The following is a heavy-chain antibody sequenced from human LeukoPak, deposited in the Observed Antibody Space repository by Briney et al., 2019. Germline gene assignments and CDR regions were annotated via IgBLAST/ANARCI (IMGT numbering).Heavy chain of an antibody. CDR1: GGTFSSYA. Sequence: SVKVSCKASGGTFSSYAISWVRQAPGQELGWMVGIIPIFSTTNCAQKFQGRVTITADDSTSTAYMELSSLRSEDTAVYYCARDREGSSIWFDPWGQGTLVTVSS. CDR3: ARDREGSSIWFDP. D-gene: IGHD6-6*01. V-gene: IGHV1-69*13. CDR2: IIPIFSTT. J-gene: IGHJ5*02.